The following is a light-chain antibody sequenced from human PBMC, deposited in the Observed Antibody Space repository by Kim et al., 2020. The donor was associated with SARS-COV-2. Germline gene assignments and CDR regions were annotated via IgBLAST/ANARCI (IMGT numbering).Light chain of an antibody. CDR2: GAS. J-gene: IGKJ4*02. V-gene: IGKV1-39*01. Sequence: DIQMTQSPSSLSALVGDRVTITCRASQSISSYLNWYQQKPGKAPKLLIYGASSLQSGVPSRFSGSGSGTDFTLTISSLQPEDFATYYCQPSYSTPLTFGGGTKVDIK. CDR3: QPSYSTPLT. CDR1: QSISSY.